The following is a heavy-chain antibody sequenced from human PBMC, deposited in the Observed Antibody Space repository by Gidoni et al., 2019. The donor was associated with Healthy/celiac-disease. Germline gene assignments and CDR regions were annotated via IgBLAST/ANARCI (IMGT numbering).Heavy chain of an antibody. CDR3: AKDYCSSTSCELYYIDV. D-gene: IGHD2-2*01. J-gene: IGHJ6*03. V-gene: IGHV3-43*01. CDR1: GFTVDDST. Sequence: EVQLVESGGVVVQPGGSQRLACAACGFTVDDSTMHWVRQAPGKGLDWVSLISWDGGSTYYADSVKGRFTISRDNSKNSLYLQMNSLRTEDTALYYCAKDYCSSTSCELYYIDVWGKGTTVTVSS. CDR2: ISWDGGST.